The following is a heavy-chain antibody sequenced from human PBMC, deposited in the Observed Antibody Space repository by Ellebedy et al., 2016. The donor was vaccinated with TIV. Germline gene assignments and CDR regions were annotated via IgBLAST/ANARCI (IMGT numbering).Heavy chain of an antibody. CDR1: GYTFTGYG. Sequence: AASVKVSCKASGYTFTGYGICWVRQAPGQGLEWMGRISTYNGNTNFAQKVQGRVTMTTDTSTSTAYMELRSLRSDDTAVYYCARERSGSGSYYNYFGMDVWGQGTTVTVSS. V-gene: IGHV1-18*04. D-gene: IGHD1-26*01. CDR3: ARERSGSGSYYNYFGMDV. J-gene: IGHJ6*02. CDR2: ISTYNGNT.